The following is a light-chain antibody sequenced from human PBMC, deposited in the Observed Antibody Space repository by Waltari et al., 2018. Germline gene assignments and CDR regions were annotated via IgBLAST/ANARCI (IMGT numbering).Light chain of an antibody. J-gene: IGLJ3*02. CDR3: QSYDSSLTVVV. Sequence: QSVLTQSPSVSRAPGQGVTISCTGSRSNIGTNYVHWYQQLPGAAPKLLIYGNSNRPSGVPDRFACSKCCTSASLAITGLQAADEADYFCQSYDSSLTVVVFGGRTKLTVL. CDR2: GNS. CDR1: RSNIGTNYV. V-gene: IGLV1-40*01.